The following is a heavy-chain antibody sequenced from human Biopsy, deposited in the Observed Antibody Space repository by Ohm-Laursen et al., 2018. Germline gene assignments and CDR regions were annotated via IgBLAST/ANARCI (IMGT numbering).Heavy chain of an antibody. CDR1: GESFNGYY. CDR3: AKDRYNYTPIGGFSMDV. J-gene: IGHJ6*02. CDR2: INRSGRT. Sequence: TLSLTCAVYGESFNGYYWSWIRQTPGKGLEWIGEINRSGRTNYNPSLKSRVTISVDTSKNQFSLKVRSVTAADTAVYYCAKDRYNYTPIGGFSMDVWGQGTTVTVSS. V-gene: IGHV4-34*01. D-gene: IGHD5-18*01.